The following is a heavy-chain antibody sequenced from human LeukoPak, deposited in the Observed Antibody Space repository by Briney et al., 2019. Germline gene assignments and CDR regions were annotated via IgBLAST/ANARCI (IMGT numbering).Heavy chain of an antibody. J-gene: IGHJ4*02. Sequence: PSHTLPLTCTVSGGSISSGDYYLRWTPQPPGEGLEWIGYNCYNGSTYYNPSLKSRVTISVDTCKNQFSLKLSSVTAADKAVHYCARDVLHYYDSGPNEYFYYWGQGTPVTVSS. CDR3: ARDVLHYYDSGPNEYFYY. CDR1: GGSISSGDYY. CDR2: NCYNGST. V-gene: IGHV4-30-4*08. D-gene: IGHD3-22*01.